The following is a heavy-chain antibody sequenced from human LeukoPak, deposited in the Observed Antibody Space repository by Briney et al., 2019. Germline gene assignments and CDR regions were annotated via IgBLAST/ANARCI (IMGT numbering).Heavy chain of an antibody. CDR2: ISGSGGST. D-gene: IGHD2-2*01. J-gene: IGHJ4*02. V-gene: IGHV3-23*01. CDR1: GFTFSDYY. Sequence: GGSLRLSCAASGFTFSDYYMSWIRQAPGKGLEWVSAISGSGGSTYYADSVKGRFTISRDNSKNTLYLQMNSLRAEDTAVYYCAKDDVPYCSSTSCSEGYFDYWGQGTLVTVSS. CDR3: AKDDVPYCSSTSCSEGYFDY.